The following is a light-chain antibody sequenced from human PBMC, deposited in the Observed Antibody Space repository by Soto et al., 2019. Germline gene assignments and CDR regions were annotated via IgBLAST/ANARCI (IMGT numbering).Light chain of an antibody. CDR2: DVT. CDR3: SSYTTSNICQIV. V-gene: IGLV2-14*03. J-gene: IGLJ1*01. CDR1: SSDVGGYNY. Sequence: QSALTQPASVSGSPGQSITISCTGTSSDVGGYNYVSWYQHHPGKAPKLIIYDVTNRPSGVSNPFSGSKSGNTASLTISGLQPEDESYYYCSSYTTSNICQIVFGTGTKVTVL.